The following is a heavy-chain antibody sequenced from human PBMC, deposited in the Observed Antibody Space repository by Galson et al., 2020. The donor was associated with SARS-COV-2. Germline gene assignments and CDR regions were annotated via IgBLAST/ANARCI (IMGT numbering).Heavy chain of an antibody. D-gene: IGHD1-26*01. CDR1: GYTLTELS. V-gene: IGHV1-24*01. CDR2: FDPEDGET. CDR3: ATARTVGATDWVDP. J-gene: IGHJ5*02. Sequence: ASVKVSCKVSGYTLTELSMHWVRQAPGKGLEWMGGFDPEDGETIYAQKFQGRVTMTEDTSTDTAYMELSSLRSEDTAVYYCATARTVGATDWVDPWGQGTLVTVSS.